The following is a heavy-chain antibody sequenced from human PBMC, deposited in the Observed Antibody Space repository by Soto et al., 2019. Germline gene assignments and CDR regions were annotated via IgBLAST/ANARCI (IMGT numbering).Heavy chain of an antibody. CDR2: MNPNSGNT. CDR3: ARGHETAHYYYYMDV. V-gene: IGHV1-8*01. J-gene: IGHJ6*03. Sequence: GASVKVSCKASGYTFTSYDINWVRQATGQGLEWMGWMNPNSGNTGYAQKFQGRVTMTRNTSISTAYMELSSLRSEDTAVYYCARGHETAHYYYYMDVWGKGTTVTVSS. CDR1: GYTFTSYD.